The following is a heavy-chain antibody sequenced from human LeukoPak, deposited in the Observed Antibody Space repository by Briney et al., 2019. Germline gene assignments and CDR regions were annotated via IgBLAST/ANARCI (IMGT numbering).Heavy chain of an antibody. CDR3: AKHHDIVTGFYSIDF. V-gene: IGHV3-23*01. CDR2: ISGGGDSA. D-gene: IGHD3-9*01. J-gene: IGHJ4*02. Sequence: GGSLRLSCVASGFTFSNYAMSWVRQAPGKGLEGVSVISGGGDSAYYADSVTGRFTISRDNSKHSLYVQVNSLRAEDTAVYYCAKHHDIVTGFYSIDFWGQGTLVTVSS. CDR1: GFTFSNYA.